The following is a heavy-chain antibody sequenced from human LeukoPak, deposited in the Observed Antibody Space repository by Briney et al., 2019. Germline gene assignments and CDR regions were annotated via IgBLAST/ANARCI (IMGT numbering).Heavy chain of an antibody. D-gene: IGHD5-24*01. CDR3: AAAPIEMQQRGFDY. V-gene: IGHV1-58*02. Sequence: SVKVSCKASGFTFTNSAMRWVRQARGQRLEWIGWIVVASGNTEYAQKFQERVTITRDMSTSTAYMELSSLSPEDTAVYYCAAAPIEMQQRGFDYWGQGTLVTVSS. CDR1: GFTFTNSA. J-gene: IGHJ4*02. CDR2: IVVASGNT.